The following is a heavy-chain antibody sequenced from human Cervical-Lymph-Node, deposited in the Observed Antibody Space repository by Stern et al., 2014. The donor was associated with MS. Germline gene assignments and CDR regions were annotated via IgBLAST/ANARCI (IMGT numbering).Heavy chain of an antibody. CDR1: GYTFTSYY. CDR2: INPSGGST. V-gene: IGHV1-46*03. Sequence: QMQLVQYGAEAKKPGASVKASCKASGYTFTSYYIHWVRQAPGQGLECMGIINPSGGSTSYAQKFQGRLTMTRDTSTSTVYMELSSLRSEDTAVYYCARVAMTSLDYWGQGTLVTVSS. CDR3: ARVAMTSLDY. J-gene: IGHJ4*02.